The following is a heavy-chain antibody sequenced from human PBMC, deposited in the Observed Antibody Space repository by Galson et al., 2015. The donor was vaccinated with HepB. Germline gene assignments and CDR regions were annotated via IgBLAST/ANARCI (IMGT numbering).Heavy chain of an antibody. D-gene: IGHD3-22*01. Sequence: SLRLSCAASGFTFSSYAISWVRQAPGKGLEWVSTISHSGDNTFYIDAVKGRFTISRDDSKNTLYLHMNSLKTEDTAVYYCTTTTTPSYYSSYYYDAMDVWGQGTTVTVSS. CDR1: GFTFSSYA. J-gene: IGHJ6*02. V-gene: IGHV3-23*02. CDR2: ISHSGDNT. CDR3: TTTTTPSYYSSYYYDAMDV.